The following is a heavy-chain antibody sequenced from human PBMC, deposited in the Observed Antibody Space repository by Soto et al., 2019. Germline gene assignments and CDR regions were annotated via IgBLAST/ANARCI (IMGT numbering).Heavy chain of an antibody. D-gene: IGHD3-9*01. CDR3: ARGTYYFNYDILPGAFDI. V-gene: IGHV1-69*13. CDR2: IIPIFGTA. CDR1: GGTFSSYA. Sequence: EASVKVSCKASGGTFSSYAISWVRQAPGQGLEWMGGIIPIFGTANYAQKFQGRVTITADESTSTAYMELSSLRSEDTAVYYCARGTYYFNYDILPGAFDIWGQGTMVTVSS. J-gene: IGHJ3*02.